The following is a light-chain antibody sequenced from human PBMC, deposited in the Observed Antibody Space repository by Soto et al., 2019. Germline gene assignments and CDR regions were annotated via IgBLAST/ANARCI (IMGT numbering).Light chain of an antibody. CDR1: ESIRRY. CDR3: QQSYSTPRFT. Sequence: DIQMTQSPSSLSASVGDRITITCRASESIRRYLNWYQQKIGKAPKLLIYGASSLQSGVTARFSGSGSGTDFTLTINSLQPEDFATYYCQQSYSTPRFTFGPGTKVDIK. J-gene: IGKJ3*01. V-gene: IGKV1-39*01. CDR2: GAS.